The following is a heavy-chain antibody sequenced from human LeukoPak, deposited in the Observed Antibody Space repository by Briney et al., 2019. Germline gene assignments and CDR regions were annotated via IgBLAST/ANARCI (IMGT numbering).Heavy chain of an antibody. Sequence: ASVKVSCKASGYTFTGYYMHWVRQAPGQGLEWMVWINPNSGGTNYAQKFQGRVTMTRDTSISTAYMELSRLRSDDTAVYYCARGKDYYYYMDVWGKGTTVTVSS. J-gene: IGHJ6*03. CDR3: ARGKDYYYYMDV. CDR2: INPNSGGT. V-gene: IGHV1-2*02. CDR1: GYTFTGYY.